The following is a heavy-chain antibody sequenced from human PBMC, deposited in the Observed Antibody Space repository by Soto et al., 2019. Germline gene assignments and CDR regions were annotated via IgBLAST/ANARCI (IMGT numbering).Heavy chain of an antibody. D-gene: IGHD6-19*01. CDR3: ARSAGWHAVHS. CDR1: AVSISSGSF. V-gene: IGHV4-4*02. Sequence: QVQLQESGPGLVKPSGTLSLTCAVSAVSISSGSFWCWVRQPPGKGREWIGDIHHSGSTNYNPSLTTRXTXPXHTSTTHCSLKLHSVTAPDTAVSYCARSAGWHAVHSWGQGILVIVPS. CDR2: IHHSGST. J-gene: IGHJ1*01.